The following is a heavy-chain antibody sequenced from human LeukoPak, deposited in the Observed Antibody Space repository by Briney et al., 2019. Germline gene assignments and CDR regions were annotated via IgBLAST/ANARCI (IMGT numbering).Heavy chain of an antibody. CDR3: ARDDWGPGDH. J-gene: IGHJ4*02. D-gene: IGHD3-9*01. V-gene: IGHV3-7*01. CDR1: GFTFSRYW. Sequence: TGGSLRLSCTTSGFTFSRYWMSWVRQAPGRGLEWVANINLDGREIYYVDSVKGRFTISRDNAQNSLYLQMNSLRGEDMAVYYCARDDWGPGDHWGQGTLVTVSS. CDR2: INLDGREI.